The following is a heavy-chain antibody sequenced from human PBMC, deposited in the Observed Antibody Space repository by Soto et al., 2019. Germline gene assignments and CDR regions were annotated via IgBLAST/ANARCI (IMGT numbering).Heavy chain of an antibody. CDR2: IWYDGSNK. Sequence: GGSLRLSCAASGFTFSSYGMHWVRQAPGKGLEWVAVIWYDGSNKYYADSVKGRFTISRDNSKNTLYLQMNSLRAEDTAVYYCARDGYCSGGSCYGFDPWGQGTLVTVSS. CDR1: GFTFSSYG. CDR3: ARDGYCSGGSCYGFDP. D-gene: IGHD2-15*01. V-gene: IGHV3-33*01. J-gene: IGHJ5*02.